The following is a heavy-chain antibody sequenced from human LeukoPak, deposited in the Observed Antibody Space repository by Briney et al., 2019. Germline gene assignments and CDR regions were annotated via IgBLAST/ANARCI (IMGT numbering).Heavy chain of an antibody. V-gene: IGHV3-23*01. D-gene: IGHD3-22*01. Sequence: GGSLRLSCAASGFTSSNYAMSWARQAPGKGLLWVSGISGSGGSTYYADSVKGRFTISRDNSKNTLYLQMNSLRAEDTAVYYCAKMSGSSGYYEYFQQWGQGTLVTVSS. CDR3: AKMSGSSGYYEYFQQ. J-gene: IGHJ1*01. CDR1: GFTSSNYA. CDR2: ISGSGGST.